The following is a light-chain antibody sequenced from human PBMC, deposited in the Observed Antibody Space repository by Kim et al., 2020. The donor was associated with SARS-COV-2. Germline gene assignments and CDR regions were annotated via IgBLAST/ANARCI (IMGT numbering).Light chain of an antibody. CDR1: QSVLHSANNKNY. V-gene: IGKV4-1*01. Sequence: DIVMTQSPDSLAVSLGERATINCKSSQSVLHSANNKNYLAWYQQKPGQPPKLLIYWASTRESGVPYRFSGSGSGTDFTLTISSLQAEDVTVYYCQQYYSSPYSFGQGTKLEI. J-gene: IGKJ2*03. CDR3: QQYYSSPYS. CDR2: WAS.